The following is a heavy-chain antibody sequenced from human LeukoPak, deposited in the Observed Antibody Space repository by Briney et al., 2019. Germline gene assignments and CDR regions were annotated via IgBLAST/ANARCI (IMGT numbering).Heavy chain of an antibody. Sequence: ASVKVSCKASGYTFTGYYMHWVRQAPGQGLEWMGWINPNSGGTNYAQKFQGRVTMTRDTSISTAYMELSRLRSDDTAVYYCARGQGGSANWFDPWGQETLVTVSS. J-gene: IGHJ5*02. CDR2: INPNSGGT. CDR3: ARGQGGSANWFDP. CDR1: GYTFTGYY. D-gene: IGHD1-26*01. V-gene: IGHV1-2*02.